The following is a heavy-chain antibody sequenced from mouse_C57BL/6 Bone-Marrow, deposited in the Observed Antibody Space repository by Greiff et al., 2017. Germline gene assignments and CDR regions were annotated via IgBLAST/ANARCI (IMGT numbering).Heavy chain of an antibody. CDR2: IDPENGDT. Sequence: EVQLQQSGAELVRPGASVKLSCTASGFNIKDDYMHWVKQRPEQGLEWIGWIDPENGDTEFASKFQGKATITADTSSNTAYLQLSSLTSEDTAVYYCTTTTVVDMDYWGQGTSVTVSS. CDR1: GFNIKDDY. D-gene: IGHD1-1*01. CDR3: TTTTVVDMDY. V-gene: IGHV14-4*01. J-gene: IGHJ4*01.